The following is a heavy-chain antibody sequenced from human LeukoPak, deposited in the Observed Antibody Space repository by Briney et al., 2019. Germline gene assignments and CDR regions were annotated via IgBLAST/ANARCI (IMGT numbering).Heavy chain of an antibody. D-gene: IGHD6-25*01. V-gene: IGHV1-69*05. J-gene: IGHJ5*02. CDR1: GGTFSSYA. Sequence: SVKVSCKASGGTFSSYAISWVRQAPGQGLEWMGGIIPIFGTANYAQKFQGRVTITTDESTSTAYMELSSLRSEDTAVYYCAREQSQIGPIAANWFDPWGQGTLVTVSS. CDR3: AREQSQIGPIAANWFDP. CDR2: IIPIFGTA.